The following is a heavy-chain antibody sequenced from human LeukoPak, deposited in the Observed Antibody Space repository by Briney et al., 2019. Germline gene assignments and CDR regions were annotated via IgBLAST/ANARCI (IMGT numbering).Heavy chain of an antibody. CDR3: ARGPADVDIVATKGADY. Sequence: PSETLSLTCAVYGGSFSGYYWSWIRQPPGKGLEWIGEINHSGSTNYSPSLKSRVTISVDTSKNQFSLKLSSVTAADTAVYYCARGPADVDIVATKGADYWGQGTLVTVSS. CDR1: GGSFSGYY. V-gene: IGHV4-34*01. CDR2: INHSGST. D-gene: IGHD5-12*01. J-gene: IGHJ4*02.